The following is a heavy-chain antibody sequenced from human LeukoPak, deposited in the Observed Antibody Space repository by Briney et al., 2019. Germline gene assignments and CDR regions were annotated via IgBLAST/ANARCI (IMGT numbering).Heavy chain of an antibody. CDR2: INPNSGGT. CDR3: ATYSGSYSSDFDY. Sequence: GASVKVSCKASGYTFTGYYMHWVRQAPGQGLYRMGWINPNSGGTNYAQKFQGRVTMTRDTSISTAYMELSRLRSDDTAVYYCATYSGSYSSDFDYWGQGTLVTVSS. CDR1: GYTFTGYY. V-gene: IGHV1-2*02. D-gene: IGHD1-26*01. J-gene: IGHJ4*02.